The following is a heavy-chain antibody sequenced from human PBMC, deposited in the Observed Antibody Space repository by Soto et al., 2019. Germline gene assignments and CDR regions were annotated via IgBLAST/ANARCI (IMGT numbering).Heavy chain of an antibody. CDR3: ARHGYGESRSWYFDL. V-gene: IGHV4-59*08. CDR2: IYYSGST. Sequence: QVQLQESGPGLVKPSENLSLTCTVSGGSISSYYWSWIRQPPGQGLEWIAYIYYSGSTNYNPSLKIRVTTAVDTSKNNLPLTLSSAPAADTAVYYCARHGYGESRSWYFDLWGRGTMVTVSS. CDR1: GGSISSYY. D-gene: IGHD4-17*01. J-gene: IGHJ2*01.